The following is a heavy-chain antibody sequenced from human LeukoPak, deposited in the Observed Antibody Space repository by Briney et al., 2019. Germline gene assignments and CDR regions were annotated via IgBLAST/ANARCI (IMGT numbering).Heavy chain of an antibody. CDR2: VSAGGGST. Sequence: GGSLRLSCAASGFTFSGYAMTWVRHAPGKGLEWGSTVSAGGGSTYYADSVKGRFTISRDNPKNTLHLQMNSLRAEDTAVYYCAKRLYGSGGYYQFDYWGQGTLVTVSS. V-gene: IGHV3-23*01. CDR3: AKRLYGSGGYYQFDY. CDR1: GFTFSGYA. J-gene: IGHJ4*02. D-gene: IGHD3-10*01.